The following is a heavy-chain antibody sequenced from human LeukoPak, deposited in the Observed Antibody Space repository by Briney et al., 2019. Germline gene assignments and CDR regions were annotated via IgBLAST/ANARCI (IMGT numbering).Heavy chain of an antibody. CDR1: GYTFTNYY. CDR3: VRDLEWGNNDWFDP. CDR2: ISPTGGDT. V-gene: IGHV1-46*01. D-gene: IGHD3-3*01. Sequence: ASVKVSYKASGYTFTNYYIHWVRQAPGQRLEWMGVISPTGGDTNYAQKFQGRVTMTRDTSTNTVYMELSSLRSEDTAVYYCVRDLEWGNNDWFDPWGQGTLVTVSS. J-gene: IGHJ5*02.